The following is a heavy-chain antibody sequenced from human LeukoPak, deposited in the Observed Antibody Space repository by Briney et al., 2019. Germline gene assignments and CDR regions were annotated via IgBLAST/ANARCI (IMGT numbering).Heavy chain of an antibody. CDR3: ATLDPRSYRIRFDY. J-gene: IGHJ4*02. D-gene: IGHD1-14*01. CDR2: FDPEDGVR. V-gene: IGHV1-24*01. CDR1: GHSLNELS. Sequence: ASVKVSCKVSGHSLNELSMHWVRQVPGQGLEWMGGFDPEDGVRIHAQKFQDRVTLTEDTSADTAYMELSSLRSDDTAVYYCATLDPRSYRIRFDYWGQGVLVTVSS.